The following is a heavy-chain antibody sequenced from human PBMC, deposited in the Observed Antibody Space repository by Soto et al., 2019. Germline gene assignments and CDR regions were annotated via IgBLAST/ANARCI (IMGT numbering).Heavy chain of an antibody. CDR3: ERSTGSSATASNWFDT. CDR1: GGSISSSSYY. CDR2: IYYSGST. J-gene: IGHJ5*02. D-gene: IGHD1-1*01. Sequence: SETLSLTCTVSGGSISSSSYYWGWIRQPPGKGLEWIGSIYYSGSTYYNPSLKSRVTISVDTSKNQFSLKLSSVTAADTAVYYRERSTGSSATASNWFDTWGQGTLVTVSS. V-gene: IGHV4-39*01.